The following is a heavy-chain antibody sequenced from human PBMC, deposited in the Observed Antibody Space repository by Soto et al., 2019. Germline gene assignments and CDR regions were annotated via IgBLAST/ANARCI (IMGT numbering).Heavy chain of an antibody. Sequence: QVQLQESGPGLVKPSQTLSLTCTVSGASITSGHYYWTWIRQRPGKGLEWIGYIHYGGTTNYNPSLKSRVSTSVDTSKNQFSLKLTSVTVADTAIYYCARDAVQGLRAGARFDFWGPGSLVTVSS. CDR3: ARDAVQGLRAGARFDF. D-gene: IGHD2-2*01. J-gene: IGHJ4*02. CDR1: GASITSGHYY. V-gene: IGHV4-31*03. CDR2: IHYGGTT.